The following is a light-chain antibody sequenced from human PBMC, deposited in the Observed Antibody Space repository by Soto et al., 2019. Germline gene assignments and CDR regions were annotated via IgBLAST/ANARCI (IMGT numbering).Light chain of an antibody. V-gene: IGKV3-20*01. CDR2: DAS. Sequence: EIVLTQSPDTLSLSPGERATLSCRASQSVSSSYLTWYQQKPGQAPRLLIYDASSRATGIPDRFSGSGSGTDFTLTISRLEPEDFAVYYCQQYGSSPPVTFGGGTKVDIK. CDR1: QSVSSSY. J-gene: IGKJ4*01. CDR3: QQYGSSPPVT.